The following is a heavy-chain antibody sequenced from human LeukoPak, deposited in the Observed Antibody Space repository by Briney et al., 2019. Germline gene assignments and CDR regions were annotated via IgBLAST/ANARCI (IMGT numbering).Heavy chain of an antibody. V-gene: IGHV3-7*03. J-gene: IGHJ4*02. CDR1: GLTLSSYW. CDR3: AKDRFGYSSGWYDY. D-gene: IGHD6-19*01. Sequence: GGSLRLSCAASGLTLSSYWMSWVRLFPGMGLEWVANINPDGREQNYVDSVKGRFTISRDNAKNSLYLQMNSLRAEDTALYYCAKDRFGYSSGWYDYWGQGTLVTVSS. CDR2: INPDGREQ.